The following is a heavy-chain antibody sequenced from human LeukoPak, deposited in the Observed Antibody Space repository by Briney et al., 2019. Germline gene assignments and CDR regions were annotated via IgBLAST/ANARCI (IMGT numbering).Heavy chain of an antibody. Sequence: ASVKVSCKASGCTFTGYYMHWVRQAPGQGLEWMGRINPNSGDTNYAQKFQGRVTMTRDTSISTGYMEVSRLTSDDTAVYYCARDLSVNRGVTRDALDIWGQGTMVTVSS. V-gene: IGHV1-2*06. D-gene: IGHD1-14*01. CDR3: ARDLSVNRGVTRDALDI. CDR2: INPNSGDT. J-gene: IGHJ3*02. CDR1: GCTFTGYY.